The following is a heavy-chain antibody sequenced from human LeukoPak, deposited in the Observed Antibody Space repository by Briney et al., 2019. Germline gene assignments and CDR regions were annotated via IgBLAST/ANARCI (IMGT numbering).Heavy chain of an antibody. Sequence: PSGTLSLTCAVYGGSFNHYYWSWIRQPPGKGLEWIGEINHIGSTSYNPSLKSRVTISVDTSKNQFSLKLSSVTAADAAVYYCARGLTRGYTYGPPGYWGQGTLVAVSS. J-gene: IGHJ4*02. V-gene: IGHV4-34*01. CDR1: GGSFNHYY. CDR2: INHIGST. CDR3: ARGLTRGYTYGPPGY. D-gene: IGHD5-18*01.